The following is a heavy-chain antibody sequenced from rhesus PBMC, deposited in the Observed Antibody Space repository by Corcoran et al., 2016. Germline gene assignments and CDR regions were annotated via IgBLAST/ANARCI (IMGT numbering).Heavy chain of an antibody. V-gene: IGHV3S5*01. J-gene: IGHJ4*01. CDR3: AKDPGYSGY. D-gene: IGHD5-30*01. CDR2: INSGGAST. CDR1: GFTSSSYG. Sequence: EVQLVETGGDLVQPGGSLKLSCAAAGFTSSSYGMSCVSQAPGKGLEWLSAINSGGASTYYADSVRGRFTISRVNSTNTLCLQMNSLRAEDTAVYYWAKDPGYSGYWGQGVLVTVSS.